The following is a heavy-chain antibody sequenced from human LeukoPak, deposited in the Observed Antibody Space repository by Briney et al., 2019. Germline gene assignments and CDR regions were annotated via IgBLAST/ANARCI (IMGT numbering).Heavy chain of an antibody. CDR2: IYYSGST. Sequence: SETLSLTCTVSGGSISSSSYYWGWIRQLPGKGLEWIGSIYYSGSTYYNPSLKSRVTISVDTSKNQFSLKLSSVTAADTAVYYCARLVGVLWLDYMDVWGKGTTVTISS. CDR1: GGSISSSSYY. V-gene: IGHV4-39*01. CDR3: ARLVGVLWLDYMDV. D-gene: IGHD3-10*01. J-gene: IGHJ6*03.